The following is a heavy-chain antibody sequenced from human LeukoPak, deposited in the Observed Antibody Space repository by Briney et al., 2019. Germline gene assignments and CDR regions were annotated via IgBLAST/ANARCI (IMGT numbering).Heavy chain of an antibody. CDR1: GYSFTNSW. Sequence: GESMKISCKGCGYSFTNSWIGWVRQMPGKGLEWMGIIYPGDSDTTYSPSFQGQVTISADKSISTAYLQWSSLKASDTAMYYCARLRYYDSSGYYPDYWGQGTLVTVSS. CDR3: ARLRYYDSSGYYPDY. CDR2: IYPGDSDT. J-gene: IGHJ4*02. V-gene: IGHV5-51*01. D-gene: IGHD3-22*01.